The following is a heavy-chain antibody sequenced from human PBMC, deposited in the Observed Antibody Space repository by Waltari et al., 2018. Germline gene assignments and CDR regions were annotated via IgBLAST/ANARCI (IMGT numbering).Heavy chain of an antibody. Sequence: QVQLQESGPGLVKPSETLSLTCTVSGGSISSYYWSWIRQPPGKGLEWIGYIYYSGSTNYNPSLKSRVTISVDTSNTQFSLKLSSVTAADTAVYYCARLIRYYDSSGYHWYFDLWGRGTLVTVSS. CDR2: IYYSGST. D-gene: IGHD3-22*01. CDR1: GGSISSYY. J-gene: IGHJ2*01. CDR3: ARLIRYYDSSGYHWYFDL. V-gene: IGHV4-59*01.